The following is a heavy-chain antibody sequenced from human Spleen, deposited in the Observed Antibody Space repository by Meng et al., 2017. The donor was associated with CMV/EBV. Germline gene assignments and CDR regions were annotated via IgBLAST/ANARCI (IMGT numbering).Heavy chain of an antibody. V-gene: IGHV3-66*01. D-gene: IGHD4-11*01. CDR3: TRSGGVTSVFIGLDV. J-gene: IGHJ6*02. CDR1: GFTVSSNY. CDR2: IYSGGST. Sequence: GESLKISCAASGFTVSSNYMSWVRQAPGKGLEWVSVIYSGGSTYYADSVKGRFTISRDNAKNTVCLQMNSLRAEDTAVYYCTRSGGVTSVFIGLDVWGQGTTVTVSS.